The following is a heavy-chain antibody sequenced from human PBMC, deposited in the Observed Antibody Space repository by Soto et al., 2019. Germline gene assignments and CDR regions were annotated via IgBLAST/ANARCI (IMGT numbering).Heavy chain of an antibody. CDR2: IYSGGST. Sequence: GGSLRLSCAASGFTVSSNYMSWVRQAPGKGLEWVSVIYSGGSTYYADSVKGRFTISRDNSKNTLYLQMNSLRAEDTAVYYCARRPGVAGPDYYYGMDVWGQWTTVTVSS. J-gene: IGHJ6*02. D-gene: IGHD6-19*01. CDR1: GFTVSSNY. CDR3: ARRPGVAGPDYYYGMDV. V-gene: IGHV3-66*04.